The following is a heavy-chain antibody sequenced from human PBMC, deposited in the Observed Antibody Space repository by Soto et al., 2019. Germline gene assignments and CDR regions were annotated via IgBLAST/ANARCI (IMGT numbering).Heavy chain of an antibody. CDR2: IFWNHEK. V-gene: IGHV2-5*04. CDR3: AGRDGYDSYHFAY. D-gene: IGHD5-12*01. J-gene: IGHJ4*02. Sequence: QITLKESGPTLVKPTQTLTLTCTFSGFSLSTSGVGVAWVRQPPGQALEWLAFIFWNHEKHYRPSLKSRLTIIQATAKNHVVPTMTNVDPMDTGTYYCAGRDGYDSYHFAYWGQGALVTVSS. CDR1: GFSLSTSGVG.